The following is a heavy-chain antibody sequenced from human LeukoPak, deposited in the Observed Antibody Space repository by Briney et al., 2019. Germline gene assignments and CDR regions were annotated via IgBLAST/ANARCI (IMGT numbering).Heavy chain of an antibody. Sequence: NSSETLSLTCTVSGGSISSSSYYWGWIRQPPGKGLEWIGSIYYSGSTPYNPSLKSRVTISIDTSKHQFSLKLSSVTAADTAVYYCARDRSIDGYNFDYWGQGTLVTVSS. CDR3: ARDRSIDGYNFDY. V-gene: IGHV4-39*07. D-gene: IGHD5-24*01. J-gene: IGHJ4*02. CDR1: GGSISSSSYY. CDR2: IYYSGST.